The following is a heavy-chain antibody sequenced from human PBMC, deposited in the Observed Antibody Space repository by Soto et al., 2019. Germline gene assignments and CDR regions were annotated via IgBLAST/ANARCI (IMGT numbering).Heavy chain of an antibody. CDR3: ARDRADIVVVPAAILGFDP. Sequence: PGGSLRLSCAASGFTFSSYWMSWVRQAPGKGLEWVANIKQDGSEKYYVDSVKGRFTISRDNAKNSLCLQMNSLRAEDTAVYYCARDRADIVVVPAAILGFDPWGQGTLVTVSS. V-gene: IGHV3-7*01. D-gene: IGHD2-2*02. J-gene: IGHJ5*02. CDR2: IKQDGSEK. CDR1: GFTFSSYW.